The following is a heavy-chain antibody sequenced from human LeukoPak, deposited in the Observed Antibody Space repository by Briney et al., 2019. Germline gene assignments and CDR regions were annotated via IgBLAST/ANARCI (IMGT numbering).Heavy chain of an antibody. V-gene: IGHV1-24*01. CDR3: ATSRPNYDSSGYYYNWFDP. Sequence: ASVKVSCKVSGCTLTELSMHWVRQAPGKGLEWMGGFDPEDGETIYAQKFQGRVTMTEDTSTDTAYMELSSLRSEDTAVYYCATSRPNYDSSGYYYNWFDPWGQGTLVTVSS. J-gene: IGHJ5*02. CDR1: GCTLTELS. D-gene: IGHD3-22*01. CDR2: FDPEDGET.